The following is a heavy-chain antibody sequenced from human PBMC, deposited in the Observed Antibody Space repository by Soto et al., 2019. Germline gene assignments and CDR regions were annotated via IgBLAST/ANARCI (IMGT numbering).Heavy chain of an antibody. CDR1: GFSLTTSGVG. Sequence: QITLNESGPTQVKPRQTLTLNCTFSGFSLTTSGVGVGWIRQSPGTAPEWLALIYWEDDNRYRAALKSRLLITKDTSKNQVVLTIADLDPADTATYYCAPRVLRTVFGLVTSTAIYFYFWGQGTQAAVSS. CDR3: APRVLRTVFGLVTSTAIYFYF. D-gene: IGHD3-3*01. CDR2: IYWEDDN. V-gene: IGHV2-5*02. J-gene: IGHJ4*02.